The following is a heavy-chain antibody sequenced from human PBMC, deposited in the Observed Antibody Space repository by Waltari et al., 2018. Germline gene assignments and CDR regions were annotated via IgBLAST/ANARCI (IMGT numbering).Heavy chain of an antibody. CDR1: GGSFSGYY. Sequence: QVQLQQWGAGLLKPSETLSLTCAVYGGSFSGYYWSWVRQPPGKGLEWIGEINHSGSTNYNPSLKSRVTISVDTSKNQFSLKLSSVTAADTAVYYCARGRLGYGMDVWGQGTTVTVSS. J-gene: IGHJ6*02. V-gene: IGHV4-34*01. CDR3: ARGRLGYGMDV. CDR2: INHSGST. D-gene: IGHD3-16*01.